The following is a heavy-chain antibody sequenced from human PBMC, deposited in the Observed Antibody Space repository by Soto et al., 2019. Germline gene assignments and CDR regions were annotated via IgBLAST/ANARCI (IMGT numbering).Heavy chain of an antibody. V-gene: IGHV4-4*07. J-gene: IGHJ6*02. CDR3: ARGGDILTGYFSAYYYYGMDV. CDR1: GGSISSYY. Sequence: SETLSLTCTVCGGSISSYYWSWIQQPAGKXLEWIGRIYTSGSTNYNPSLKSRVTMSVDTSKNQFSLKLSSVTAADTAVYYCARGGDILTGYFSAYYYYGMDVWGQGTTVTV. CDR2: IYTSGST. D-gene: IGHD3-9*01.